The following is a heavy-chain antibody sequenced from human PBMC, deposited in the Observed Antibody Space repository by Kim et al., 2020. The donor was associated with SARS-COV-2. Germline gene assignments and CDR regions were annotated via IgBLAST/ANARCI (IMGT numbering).Heavy chain of an antibody. Sequence: AYAATVKGRFTISRDDSKNTAYLQMNSLKTEDTAVYYCTRQEQWLDAFDIWGQGTMVTVSS. J-gene: IGHJ3*02. V-gene: IGHV3-73*01. D-gene: IGHD6-19*01. CDR3: TRQEQWLDAFDI.